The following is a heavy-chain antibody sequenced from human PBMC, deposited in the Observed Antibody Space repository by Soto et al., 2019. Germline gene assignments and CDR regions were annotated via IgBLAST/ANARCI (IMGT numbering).Heavy chain of an antibody. CDR1: GGSFSGYY. V-gene: IGHV4-34*01. J-gene: IGHJ4*02. CDR2: INHSGST. Sequence: QVQLQQWDAGLLKPSETLSLTCAVYGGSFSGYYWSWIRQPPGKGLEWIGEINHSGSTNYNPSLKSRVTISVDTSKNQFSLKLSSVTAADTAVYYCARAGYSSGWDFDYWGQGTLVTVSS. CDR3: ARAGYSSGWDFDY. D-gene: IGHD6-19*01.